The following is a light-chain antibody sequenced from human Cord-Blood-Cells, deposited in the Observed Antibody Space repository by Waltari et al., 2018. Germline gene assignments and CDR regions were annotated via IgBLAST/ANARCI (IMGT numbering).Light chain of an antibody. Sequence: SYELTQPPSVSVSPGQTASITCSGAKLGDKYACWYQQKPGQSPVLVIYQESRRPSGIPERFSGSNSGNTATLTISGTQAMDEADYYCQAWDSSNVVFGGGTKLTVL. J-gene: IGLJ2*01. CDR2: QES. CDR3: QAWDSSNVV. V-gene: IGLV3-1*01. CDR1: KLGDKY.